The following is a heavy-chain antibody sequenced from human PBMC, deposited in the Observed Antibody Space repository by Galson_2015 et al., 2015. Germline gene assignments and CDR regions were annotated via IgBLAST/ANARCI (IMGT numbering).Heavy chain of an antibody. CDR1: GGTFRSYA. Sequence: SVKVSCKASGGTFRSYAISWVRQAPGQGLEWMGRIIPILGIAYYAQKFQGRVTITADKSTSTAYMELSSLRSEDTAVYYCARGSIVVVPAANAGDAFDIWGQGTMVTVSS. J-gene: IGHJ3*02. CDR3: ARGSIVVVPAANAGDAFDI. V-gene: IGHV1-69*04. CDR2: IIPILGIA. D-gene: IGHD2-2*01.